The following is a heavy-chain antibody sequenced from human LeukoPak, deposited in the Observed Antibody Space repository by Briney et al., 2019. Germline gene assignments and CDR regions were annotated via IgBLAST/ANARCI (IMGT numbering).Heavy chain of an antibody. J-gene: IGHJ4*02. V-gene: IGHV4-59*01. CDR3: ARVPSREGGNSLGFDY. D-gene: IGHD4-23*01. CDR2: IYYSGST. Sequence: PSETLSLTCTVSGGSISSYYWSWIRQPPGKGLEWIGYIYYSGSTNYNPSLKSRVTISVDTSKNQFSLKLSSVTAADTAVYYCARVPSREGGNSLGFDYWGQGTLVTVSS. CDR1: GGSISSYY.